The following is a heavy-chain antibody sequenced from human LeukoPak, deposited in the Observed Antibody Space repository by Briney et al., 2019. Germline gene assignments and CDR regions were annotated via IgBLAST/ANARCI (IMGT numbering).Heavy chain of an antibody. J-gene: IGHJ4*02. Sequence: GASVKVSCKVSGYTLTELSMHWVRQAPGKGLEWMGGFDPEDGETIYAQKFQGRVTMTEDTSTDTAYMELSSLRSEDTAVYYCATPDLYYYDSSGYYYPGFDYWGQGTLVTVSS. CDR2: FDPEDGET. CDR1: GYTLTELS. CDR3: ATPDLYYYDSSGYYYPGFDY. V-gene: IGHV1-24*01. D-gene: IGHD3-22*01.